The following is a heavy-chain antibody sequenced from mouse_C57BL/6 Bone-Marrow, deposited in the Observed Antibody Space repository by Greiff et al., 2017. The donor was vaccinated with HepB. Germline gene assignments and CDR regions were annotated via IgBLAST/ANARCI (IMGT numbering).Heavy chain of an antibody. CDR3: ARGWLLRFLDY. J-gene: IGHJ2*01. CDR1: GYTFTSYG. D-gene: IGHD2-3*01. V-gene: IGHV1-58*01. CDR2: IYIGNGYT. Sequence: EVQLQQSGAELVRPGSSVKMSCKTSGYTFTSYGINWVKQRPGQGLEWIGYIYIGNGYTEYNEKFKGKATLTADKSSSTAYMELRSLTSEDSAVYFCARGWLLRFLDYWGQGTTLTVSS.